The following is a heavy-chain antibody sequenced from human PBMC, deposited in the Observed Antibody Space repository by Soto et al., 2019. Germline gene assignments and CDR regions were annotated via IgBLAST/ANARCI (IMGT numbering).Heavy chain of an antibody. Sequence: GESMKVSCKGSGYSFTSYGSGWVRQMPGKGLEWMGIIYPGDSNTRNSPSFQGQVTISADKSISTAYLQWSSLKASDTAMYYCARQDDYGDYGGSFDIWGQGTMVTVS. CDR3: ARQDDYGDYGGSFDI. CDR2: IYPGDSNT. J-gene: IGHJ3*02. D-gene: IGHD4-17*01. V-gene: IGHV5-51*01. CDR1: GYSFTSYG.